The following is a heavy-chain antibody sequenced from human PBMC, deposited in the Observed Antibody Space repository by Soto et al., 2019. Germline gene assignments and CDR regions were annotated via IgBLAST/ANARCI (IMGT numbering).Heavy chain of an antibody. D-gene: IGHD4-4*01. V-gene: IGHV1-69*13. CDR3: ARGLQDGYNSYYGMDV. Sequence: AVKVSCKTSGGTFGRYAIIWVRQAPGQGLEWMGGIIPIFHTPNYAQKFLGRVSITADESTNTAYMDLSSLRSEDTAVYYCARGLQDGYNSYYGMDVWGQGTTVTVSS. CDR1: GGTFGRYA. J-gene: IGHJ6*02. CDR2: IIPIFHTP.